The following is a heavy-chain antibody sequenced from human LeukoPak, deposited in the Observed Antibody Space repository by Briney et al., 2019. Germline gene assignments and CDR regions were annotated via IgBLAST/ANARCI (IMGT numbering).Heavy chain of an antibody. CDR3: AKEGGWHSSSLYFDY. CDR1: GFTFSSYG. J-gene: IGHJ4*02. Sequence: GGSLRLSCAASGFTFSSYGMHWVPQAPGKGLEGVAVIWYDGSNKYYADSVKGRFTISRDNSKNTLYLQMNSRRAEDTAVYYCAKEGGWHSSSLYFDYWGQGTLVTVSS. V-gene: IGHV3-33*06. D-gene: IGHD6-13*01. CDR2: IWYDGSNK.